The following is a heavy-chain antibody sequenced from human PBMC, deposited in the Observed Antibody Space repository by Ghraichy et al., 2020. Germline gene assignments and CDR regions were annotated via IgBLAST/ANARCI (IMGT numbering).Heavy chain of an antibody. CDR1: GYTFTSYG. V-gene: IGHV1-18*01. Sequence: ASVKVSCKASGYTFTSYGISWVRQAPGQGLEWMGWISAYNGNTNYAQKLQGRVTMTTDTSTSTAYMELRSLRSDDTAVYYCARSTRSYYYSYMDVWGKGTTVTVSS. J-gene: IGHJ6*03. CDR3: ARSTRSYYYSYMDV. CDR2: ISAYNGNT.